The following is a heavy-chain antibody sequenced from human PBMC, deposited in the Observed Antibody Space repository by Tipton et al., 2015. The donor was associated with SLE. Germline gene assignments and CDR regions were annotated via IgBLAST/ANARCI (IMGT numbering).Heavy chain of an antibody. CDR1: GGSFSGYY. J-gene: IGHJ4*02. Sequence: TLSLTCAVYGGSFSGYYWSWIRQPPGKGLEWIGSIYYSGSTYYNPSLKSRVTISVDTSKNQFSLKLSSVTAADTAVYFCARGGVGGYDYFDYWGQGTLVTVSS. CDR2: IYYSGST. V-gene: IGHV4-34*01. CDR3: ARGGVGGYDYFDY. D-gene: IGHD5-12*01.